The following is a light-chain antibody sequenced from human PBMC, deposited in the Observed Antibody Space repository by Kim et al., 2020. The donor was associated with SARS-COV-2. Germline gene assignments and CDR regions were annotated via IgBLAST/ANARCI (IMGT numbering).Light chain of an antibody. CDR3: QQYASSPIT. CDR1: QTFSSSY. CDR2: GAS. V-gene: IGKV3-20*01. Sequence: EIVLTQSPGTLSLSPGERATLSCRASQTFSSSYLAWYQQNPGQAPRLLIYGASFRAAGIPDRFSGSGSGTDFTLTISRLEPEDFAVYYCQQYASSPITFGQGTRLEIK. J-gene: IGKJ5*01.